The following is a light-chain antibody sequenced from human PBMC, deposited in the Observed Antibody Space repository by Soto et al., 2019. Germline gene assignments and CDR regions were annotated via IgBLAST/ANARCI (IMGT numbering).Light chain of an antibody. CDR2: RNN. J-gene: IGLJ2*01. CDR3: AAWDDSLSVLVV. Sequence: QSVLTQPPSASGTPGQRVTISCSGSSSNIGSNYVYWYQQLPGTAPKLLIYRNNQRPSGVPDRFSGSKSGTSASLAISGLQSEDEADYYCAAWDDSLSVLVVFGGGTKLTVL. V-gene: IGLV1-47*01. CDR1: SSNIGSNY.